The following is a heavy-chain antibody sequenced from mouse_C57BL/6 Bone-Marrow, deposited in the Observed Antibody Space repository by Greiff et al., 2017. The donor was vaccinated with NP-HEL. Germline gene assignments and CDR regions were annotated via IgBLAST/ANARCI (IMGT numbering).Heavy chain of an antibody. CDR3: ARFPY. V-gene: IGHV1-81*01. J-gene: IGHJ3*01. Sequence: VQLQQSGAELARPGASVKLSCKASGYTFTSYGISWVKQRPGQGLEWIGEIYPRSGNTYYNEKFKGKATLTADKSSSTAYMELRSLTSEDSAVYFCARFPYWGQGTLVTVSA. CDR1: GYTFTSYG. CDR2: IYPRSGNT.